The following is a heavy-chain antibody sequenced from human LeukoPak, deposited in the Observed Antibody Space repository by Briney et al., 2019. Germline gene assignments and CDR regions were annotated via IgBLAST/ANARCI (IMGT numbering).Heavy chain of an antibody. CDR1: GGSFSGYY. J-gene: IGHJ5*02. CDR2: INHSGST. CDR3: ARGWAMGATGVARWFDP. D-gene: IGHD1-26*01. Sequence: SETLSLTCAVYGGSFSGYYWSWIRQPPGKGLEWIVEINHSGSTNNNPSLKSRVTISVDTSKNQFSLKLSSVTAADTAAYYCARGWAMGATGVARWFDPWGQGTLVTVSS. V-gene: IGHV4-34*01.